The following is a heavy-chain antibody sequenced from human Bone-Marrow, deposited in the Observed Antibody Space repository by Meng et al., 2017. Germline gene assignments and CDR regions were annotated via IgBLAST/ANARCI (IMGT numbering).Heavy chain of an antibody. Sequence: SETLSLTCTVSGYPIINGYNWGWIRQPPGKGLEWIGEINHSGSTNYNPSLKSRVTISVDTSKNQFSLKLSSVTAADTAVYYCARGSGELLRFLEWLLYPDAFDIWGQGTMVTVSS. D-gene: IGHD3-3*01. V-gene: IGHV4-38-2*02. CDR1: GYPIINGYN. CDR3: ARGSGELLRFLEWLLYPDAFDI. CDR2: INHSGST. J-gene: IGHJ3*02.